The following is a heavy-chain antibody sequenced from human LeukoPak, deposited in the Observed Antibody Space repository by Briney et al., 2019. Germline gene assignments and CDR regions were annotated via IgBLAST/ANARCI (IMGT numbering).Heavy chain of an antibody. J-gene: IGHJ6*03. Sequence: GGSLRLSCAASGFTFSSYWMSWVRQAPGKGLEWVADIKQDGSEKYYVDSVKGRFTISRDNAKNSLYLQMNSLRAEDTAVYYCARGRYSSSWYPDYYYYYYMDVWGKGTTVTVSS. V-gene: IGHV3-7*01. CDR3: ARGRYSSSWYPDYYYYYYMDV. CDR2: IKQDGSEK. D-gene: IGHD6-13*01. CDR1: GFTFSSYW.